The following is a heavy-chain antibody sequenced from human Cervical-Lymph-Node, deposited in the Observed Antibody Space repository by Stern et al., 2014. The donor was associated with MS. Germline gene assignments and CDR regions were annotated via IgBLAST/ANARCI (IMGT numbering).Heavy chain of an antibody. CDR1: GYTFTDYY. CDR3: ARSSSGWSDFDY. V-gene: IGHV1-2*06. Sequence: QVQLVESGAEVKKPGASVKVSCKASGYTFTDYYMHWVRQAPGQGLEWMGRINPHSGGTNYAQKFQGRVTMTRDTSISTAYMELNSLRSDDTAVYYCARSSSGWSDFDYWGQGTLVTVSS. CDR2: INPHSGGT. J-gene: IGHJ4*02. D-gene: IGHD6-19*01.